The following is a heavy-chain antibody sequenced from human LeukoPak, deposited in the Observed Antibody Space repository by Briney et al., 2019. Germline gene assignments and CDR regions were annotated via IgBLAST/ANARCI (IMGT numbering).Heavy chain of an antibody. D-gene: IGHD6-13*01. Sequence: GASVKVSCKASGYTFTSYYIHWVRQAPGQGLEWMGIINPSDGSTSYAQKFQGRVTMTRDMSTSTVYMELSSLRSEDTAVYYCARVKIGIAAASSFQHWGQGTLVTVSS. V-gene: IGHV1-46*01. CDR1: GYTFTSYY. J-gene: IGHJ1*01. CDR3: ARVKIGIAAASSFQH. CDR2: INPSDGST.